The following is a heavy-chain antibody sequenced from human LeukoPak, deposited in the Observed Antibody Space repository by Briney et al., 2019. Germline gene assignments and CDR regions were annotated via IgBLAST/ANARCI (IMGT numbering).Heavy chain of an antibody. V-gene: IGHV3-23*01. CDR1: GFTFSSYA. D-gene: IGHD3-22*01. J-gene: IGHJ5*02. Sequence: GGSLRLSCAASGFTFSSYAMSWVRQAPGKGLEWVSAISGSGGSTYYADSVKGRFTISRDNSKNTLYLQMNSLRAEDTAVYYCARGRTEINYYDSSGYWFDPWGQGTLVTVSS. CDR3: ARGRTEINYYDSSGYWFDP. CDR2: ISGSGGST.